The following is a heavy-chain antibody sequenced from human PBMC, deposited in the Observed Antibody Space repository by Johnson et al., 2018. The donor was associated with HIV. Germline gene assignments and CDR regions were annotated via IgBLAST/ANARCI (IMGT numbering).Heavy chain of an antibody. CDR3: ARERDYYDSFWLDHDAFDI. J-gene: IGHJ3*02. Sequence: QVQLVESGGGVVQPGGSLRLSCLASGFSISDSAIHWVRQAPGKGLESVAVISKDGDNEYYADSVKGRFTVSRDHSKNTLNLQMNSLRPEDTAVYYWARERDYYDSFWLDHDAFDIWGQGTMVTVSS. V-gene: IGHV3-30-3*01. CDR1: GFSISDSA. D-gene: IGHD3-22*01. CDR2: ISKDGDNE.